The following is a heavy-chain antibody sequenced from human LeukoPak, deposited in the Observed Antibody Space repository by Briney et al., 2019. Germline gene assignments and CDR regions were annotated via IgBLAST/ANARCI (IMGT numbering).Heavy chain of an antibody. J-gene: IGHJ6*02. CDR1: GASTSSVDYY. D-gene: IGHD2-2*01. CDR2: IYHNGNT. Sequence: PSETLSLTCTVSGASTSSVDYYWTWIRHTPGEGLEWIGFIYHNGNTQYNPPLKSAITISIDTSKNQFSLTLSSVTAADTAVYYCARVRLEKVRAYYGMDVWGQGTTVTVSS. CDR3: ARVRLEKVRAYYGMDV. V-gene: IGHV4-30-4*01.